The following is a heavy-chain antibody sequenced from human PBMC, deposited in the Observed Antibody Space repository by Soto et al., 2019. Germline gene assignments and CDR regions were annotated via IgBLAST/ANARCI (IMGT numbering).Heavy chain of an antibody. V-gene: IGHV3-23*01. J-gene: IGHJ5*02. D-gene: IGHD1-1*01. CDR3: TKPSVPGGYNWFGP. Sequence: GGSLRLSCAGSGFTFSSYAMTWVRQAPGKGLEWVSTVSERGGVRYYADSLKGRFTISRDNSKNTLYLQVISLRDEDTAIYYCTKPSVPGGYNWFGPWGQGTLVTVSS. CDR1: GFTFSSYA. CDR2: VSERGGVR.